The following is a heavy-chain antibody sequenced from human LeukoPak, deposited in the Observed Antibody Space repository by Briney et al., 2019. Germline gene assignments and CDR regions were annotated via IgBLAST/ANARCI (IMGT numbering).Heavy chain of an antibody. V-gene: IGHV4-39*01. D-gene: IGHD3-3*01. CDR1: GGSISSSSYY. CDR2: IYYSGST. J-gene: IGHJ4*02. CDR3: ASRRAIFGVVDY. Sequence: SETLSLTCTVSGGSISSSSYYWGWIRQPPGKGLEWIGSIYYSGSTYYNSSLKSRVTISVDTSKNQFSLKLSSVTAADTAVYYCASRRAIFGVVDYWGQGTLVTVSS.